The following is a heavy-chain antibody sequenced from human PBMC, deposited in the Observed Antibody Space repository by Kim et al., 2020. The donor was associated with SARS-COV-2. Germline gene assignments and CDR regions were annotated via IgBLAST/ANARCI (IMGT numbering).Heavy chain of an antibody. CDR3: ARDLSSYYYGMDV. V-gene: IGHV3-53*01. Sequence: GGSPRLSCAASGFTVSSNYMSWVRQAPGKGLEWVSVIYSGGSTYYADSVKGRFTISRDNSKNTLYLQMNSLRAEDTAVYYCARDLSSYYYGMDVWGQGTTVTVSS. J-gene: IGHJ6*02. CDR1: GFTVSSNY. CDR2: IYSGGST.